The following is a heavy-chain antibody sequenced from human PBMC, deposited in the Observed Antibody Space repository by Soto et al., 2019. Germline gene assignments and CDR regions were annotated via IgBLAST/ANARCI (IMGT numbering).Heavy chain of an antibody. J-gene: IGHJ6*02. CDR3: ARTILPPTSYGMDV. D-gene: IGHD3-3*02. Sequence: PGGSLRLSCAASGFTFSSYSMNWVRQAPGKGLEWVSSISSRSSYIYYAASVKGRFTISRDNAKNSLYLQMNSLRAEDTAVYYCARTILPPTSYGMDVWGQGTTVTVSS. V-gene: IGHV3-21*01. CDR2: ISSRSSYI. CDR1: GFTFSSYS.